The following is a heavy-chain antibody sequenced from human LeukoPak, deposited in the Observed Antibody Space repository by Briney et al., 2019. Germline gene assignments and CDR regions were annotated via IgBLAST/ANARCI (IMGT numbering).Heavy chain of an antibody. CDR2: ISASGSAT. V-gene: IGHV3-23*01. CDR1: GFIFSNYG. J-gene: IGHJ4*02. CDR3: AKDKGDYDTSGSLFVF. Sequence: GGSLRLSCAASGFIFSNYGMNWVRQAPGKGLEWVAAISASGSATSYADSVRGRFTISRDNSKSTTYLQMNSLRAEDTAVFYCAKDKGDYDTSGSLFVFGGQGTLVTVSS. D-gene: IGHD3-22*01.